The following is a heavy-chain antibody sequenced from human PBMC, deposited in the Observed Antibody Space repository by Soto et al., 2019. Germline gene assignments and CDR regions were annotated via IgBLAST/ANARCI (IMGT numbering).Heavy chain of an antibody. Sequence: PSYTLSLTCTVYGDSISSYYWSWIRQPPGKGLEWIGYIYYSGSTNYNPSLKSRVTISVDTSKNQFSLNLSSVTAADTAVYYCASSNIAAAGFYYYGMDVWGRGTTVT. CDR1: GDSISSYY. CDR3: ASSNIAAAGFYYYGMDV. D-gene: IGHD6-13*01. CDR2: IYYSGST. J-gene: IGHJ6*02. V-gene: IGHV4-59*07.